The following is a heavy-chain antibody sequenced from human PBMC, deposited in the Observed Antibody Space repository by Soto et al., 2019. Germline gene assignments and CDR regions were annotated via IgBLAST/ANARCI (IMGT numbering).Heavy chain of an antibody. D-gene: IGHD4-4*01. CDR1: GGTFNSFG. Sequence: QVHVVQSGAEVKKPGSSVKIPCKAYGGTFNSFGIKWVRQAPGQGLERVGGIIPVFGTRNYAQKFRGRVTITADASTSTSYMELSSLRSDDTAVYYCARVITVTPVGYYGMDVWGQGTTVTVSS. V-gene: IGHV1-69*01. CDR3: ARVITVTPVGYYGMDV. J-gene: IGHJ6*02. CDR2: IIPVFGTR.